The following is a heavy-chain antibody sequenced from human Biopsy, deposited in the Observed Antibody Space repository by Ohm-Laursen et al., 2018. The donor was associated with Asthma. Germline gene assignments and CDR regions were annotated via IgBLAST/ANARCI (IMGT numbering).Heavy chain of an antibody. D-gene: IGHD4-23*01. CDR2: LLSIGTT. V-gene: IGHV4-30-4*07. CDR1: GDSINSGGYP. Sequence: SQTLSLTCAVSGDSINSGGYPLEWIPQPPGEGLEGIAYLLSIGTTYYNPSLKSRVTISVDTSKNQFFLRLSSVTAADTAVYYCARGVVYGGDSYAEYFQHWGQGTLVTVSS. J-gene: IGHJ1*01. CDR3: ARGVVYGGDSYAEYFQH.